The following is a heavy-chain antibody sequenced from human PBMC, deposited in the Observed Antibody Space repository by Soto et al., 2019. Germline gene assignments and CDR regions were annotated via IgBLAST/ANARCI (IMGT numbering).Heavy chain of an antibody. D-gene: IGHD3-22*01. CDR2: IFHGGST. J-gene: IGHJ4*02. CDR3: ARPHYDSNTFYYFFDY. Sequence: SETLSLTCAVYGGSFSGYFWSWIRQPPRKGLEWIREIFHGGSTNYSPSLKSRVTISVDTSKNQFSLELSSVTAADTAVYYCARPHYDSNTFYYFFDYWGQGTLVTVSS. V-gene: IGHV4-34*12. CDR1: GGSFSGYF.